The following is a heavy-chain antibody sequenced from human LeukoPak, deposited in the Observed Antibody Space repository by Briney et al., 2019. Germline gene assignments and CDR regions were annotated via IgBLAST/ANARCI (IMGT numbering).Heavy chain of an antibody. V-gene: IGHV1-8*01. CDR2: MNPNSGNT. Sequence: ASVKVSCKASGYTFTSYDINWVRQATGQGLEWMGWMNPNSGNTGYAQKFQGRVTMTRNTSISTAYMELGSLRSEDTAVYYCASYGGDCSSTSCSDYWGQGTLVTVSS. D-gene: IGHD2-2*01. J-gene: IGHJ4*02. CDR1: GYTFTSYD. CDR3: ASYGGDCSSTSCSDY.